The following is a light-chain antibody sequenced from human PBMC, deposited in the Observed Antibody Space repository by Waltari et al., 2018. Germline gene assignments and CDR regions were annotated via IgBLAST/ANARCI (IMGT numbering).Light chain of an antibody. CDR1: QSISDW. CDR3: LQYNTYPWA. Sequence: EIQMTQSPSTLSASVGDRVTITCRASQSISDWLAWFQQQPGKAPKRLIYKASNVENGVPSRFSGSGSGTDFTLTISSLQPDDFATYYCLQYNTYPWAFGQGTKVEI. J-gene: IGKJ1*01. V-gene: IGKV1-5*03. CDR2: KAS.